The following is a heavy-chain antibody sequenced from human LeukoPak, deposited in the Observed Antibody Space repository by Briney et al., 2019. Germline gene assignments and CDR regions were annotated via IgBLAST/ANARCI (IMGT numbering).Heavy chain of an antibody. CDR1: GGTLSSYA. J-gene: IGHJ4*02. D-gene: IGHD3-10*01. CDR3: ARDLEAYYYGSYRGGSCLDY. CDR2: IIPIFGTA. V-gene: IGHV1-69*05. Sequence: ASVKVSCKASGGTLSSYAISWVRQAPGQGLEWMGRIIPIFGTANYAQKFQGRVTITTDESTSAAYMELSSLRSEDTAVYYCARDLEAYYYGSYRGGSCLDYWGQGTLVTVSS.